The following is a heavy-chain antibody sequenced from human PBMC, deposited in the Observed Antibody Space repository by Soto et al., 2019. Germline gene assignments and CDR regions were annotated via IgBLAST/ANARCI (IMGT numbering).Heavy chain of an antibody. V-gene: IGHV5-51*01. CDR1: GHSFTRYL. D-gene: IGHD2-21*01. CDR3: GRLPASGNPNGGALDG. J-gene: IGHJ3*01. Sequence: GESLTITSTCSGHSFTRYLIGWVRQMPGKGLEWMGIIYPGDSDTRYSPSFQGQVTISADKSISTAYLQWSSLKASDTAIYFCGRLPASGNPNGGALDGWGQGTVVTVSS. CDR2: IYPGDSDT.